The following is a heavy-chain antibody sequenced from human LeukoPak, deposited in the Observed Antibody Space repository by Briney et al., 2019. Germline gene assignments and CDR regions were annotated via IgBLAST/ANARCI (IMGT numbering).Heavy chain of an antibody. V-gene: IGHV3-30*18. D-gene: IGHD3-9*01. CDR3: AKEQENFDSGALSY. J-gene: IGHJ4*02. CDR2: ISYDGSNK. CDR1: GFTFSSYG. Sequence: GGSLRLSCAASGFTFSSYGMHWVRQAPGKGLEWVAVISYDGSNKYYADSVKGRFTISRDNSKNTLYLQMNSLRAEDTAVYYCAKEQENFDSGALSYWGQGTLVTVSS.